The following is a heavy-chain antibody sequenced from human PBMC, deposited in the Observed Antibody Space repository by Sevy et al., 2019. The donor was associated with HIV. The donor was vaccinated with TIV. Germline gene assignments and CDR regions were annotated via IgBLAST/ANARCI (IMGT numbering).Heavy chain of an antibody. J-gene: IGHJ4*02. CDR3: AKVLNYYDSSGPFDY. V-gene: IGHV3-21*04. CDR1: GFTFSSYS. D-gene: IGHD3-22*01. CDR2: ISSSSSYI. Sequence: WGSLRLSCAASGFTFSSYSMNWVRQAPGKGLEWVSSISSSSSYIYYADSVKGRFTISRDNSKNTLYLQMNSLRAEDTAVYYCAKVLNYYDSSGPFDYWGQGTLVTVSS.